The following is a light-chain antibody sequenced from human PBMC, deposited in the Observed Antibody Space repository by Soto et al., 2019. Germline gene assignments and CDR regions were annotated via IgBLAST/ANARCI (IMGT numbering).Light chain of an antibody. J-gene: IGKJ1*01. V-gene: IGKV3-15*01. CDR2: GAS. CDR1: QSGSSN. Sequence: EIVMTQSTDTLSVSPGERATLSGRASQSGSSNLVWYQQKPGQAPRLLIYGASTRATGIPARFSGSGSGTEFTLTISSLQSEYFAVYYCQQYNHWPLMFGQGTKVDIK. CDR3: QQYNHWPLM.